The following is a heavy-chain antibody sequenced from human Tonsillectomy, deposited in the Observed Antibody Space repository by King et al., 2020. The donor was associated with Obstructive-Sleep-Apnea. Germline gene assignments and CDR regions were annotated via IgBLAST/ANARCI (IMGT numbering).Heavy chain of an antibody. CDR2: ISGSGGST. Sequence: QLVQSGGGLVQPGGSLRLSCAASGFTFSSYAMSWVRQAPGKGLEWVSTISGSGGSTYYADSVKGRFTISRDNSKNTLYLQMNSLRAEDTALYSCAKGGANGGSGPYWYFDLWGRGTLVTVSS. J-gene: IGHJ2*01. D-gene: IGHD7-27*01. CDR3: AKGGANGGSGPYWYFDL. V-gene: IGHV3-23*04. CDR1: GFTFSSYA.